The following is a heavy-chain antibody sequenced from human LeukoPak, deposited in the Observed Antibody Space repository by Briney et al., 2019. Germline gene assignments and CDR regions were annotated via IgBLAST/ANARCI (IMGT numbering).Heavy chain of an antibody. CDR2: IYYSGST. D-gene: IGHD3-9*01. V-gene: IGHV4-39*01. CDR3: ARHGLTGYSALDY. J-gene: IGHJ4*02. CDR1: GGSISSSSYY. Sequence: SETLSLTCTVSGGSISSSSYYWGWIRQPPGKGLEWIGSIYYSGSTYYNPSLKSRVTISVDTSKNQFSLKLSSVTAADTAVYYCARHGLTGYSALDYWGQGTLVTASS.